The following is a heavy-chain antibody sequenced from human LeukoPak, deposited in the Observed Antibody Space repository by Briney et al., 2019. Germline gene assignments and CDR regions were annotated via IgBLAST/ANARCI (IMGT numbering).Heavy chain of an antibody. J-gene: IGHJ6*02. D-gene: IGHD6-19*01. CDR3: AKGAVAGNYYYGMDV. V-gene: IGHV3-21*04. CDR1: GFTFSSYS. Sequence: GGSLRLSCAASGFTFSSYSMNWVRQAPGKGLEWVSSISSSSSYIYYADSVKGRFTISRDNSKNTLYLQMNSLRAEDTAVYYCAKGAVAGNYYYGMDVWGQGTTVTVSS. CDR2: ISSSSSYI.